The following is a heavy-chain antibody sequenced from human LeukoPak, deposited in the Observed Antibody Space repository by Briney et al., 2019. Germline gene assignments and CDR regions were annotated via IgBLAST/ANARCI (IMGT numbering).Heavy chain of an antibody. CDR3: ARSLLAGKSAFDY. CDR2: IYPGDSDT. J-gene: IGHJ4*02. Sequence: GESLKISCQGSGYSFTSYWIGWVRQMPGKGLGWMGIIYPGDSDTRYSPSFQGQVTISADKSISTAYLQWSSLKASDTAMYYCARSLLAGKSAFDYWGQGTLVTVSS. D-gene: IGHD6-13*01. CDR1: GYSFTSYW. V-gene: IGHV5-51*01.